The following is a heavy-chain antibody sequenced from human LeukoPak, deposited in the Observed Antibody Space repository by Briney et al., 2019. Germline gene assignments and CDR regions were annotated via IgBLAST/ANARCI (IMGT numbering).Heavy chain of an antibody. J-gene: IGHJ4*02. CDR2: ITWNSGSI. Sequence: GRSLRLSCAASGFTFDDYAMHWVRKVPGKGLEWVSGITWNSGSIDYVHSVKGRFTISRDNAKNSLILEMNSLRPEDTALYHCARGRYGSPLLDYWGQGTLVTVSS. V-gene: IGHV3-9*01. D-gene: IGHD3-16*02. CDR1: GFTFDDYA. CDR3: ARGRYGSPLLDY.